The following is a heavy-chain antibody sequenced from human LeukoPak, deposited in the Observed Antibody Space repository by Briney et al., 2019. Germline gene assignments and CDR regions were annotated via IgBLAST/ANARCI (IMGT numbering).Heavy chain of an antibody. CDR2: TYYRSKWYN. CDR1: GDSVSSNSAA. J-gene: IGHJ4*02. Sequence: SQTLSLTCAISGDSVSSNSAAWNWIRQSPSRGLEWLGRTYYRSKWYNDYAVSVKSRITINPDTSKNQFSLQLNSVTPEDTAVYYCARRTTYYYDSSGYYHDYWGQGTLVTVSS. D-gene: IGHD3-22*01. CDR3: ARRTTYYYDSSGYYHDY. V-gene: IGHV6-1*01.